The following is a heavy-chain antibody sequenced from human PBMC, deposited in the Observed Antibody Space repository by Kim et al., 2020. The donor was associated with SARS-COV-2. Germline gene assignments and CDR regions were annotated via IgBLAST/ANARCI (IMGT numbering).Heavy chain of an antibody. Sequence: SETLSLTCGVYGGPFSDFYWNWIRQTPGKGLEWIGYVFSNGVTHYNPSLESRVSMSVDTSKNQFSLNLASVTAADTAVYYCARAPVVVATRVFDHWGQGILVTVSS. CDR3: ARAPVVVATRVFDH. V-gene: IGHV4-34*12. CDR1: GGPFSDFY. CDR2: VFSNGVT. J-gene: IGHJ4*02. D-gene: IGHD2-15*01.